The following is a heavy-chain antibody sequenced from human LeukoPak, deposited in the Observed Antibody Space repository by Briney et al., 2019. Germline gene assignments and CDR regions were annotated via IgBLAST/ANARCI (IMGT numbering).Heavy chain of an antibody. Sequence: PGGSLRLSCAASGFTFSSYGMSWVRQAPGKGLEWGSAISGSGGSTYYADSVKGRFTISRDNSKNTLYLQMNSLRAEDTAVYYCAKDYYGSRYYYYYMDVWGKGTTVTVSS. CDR1: GFTFSSYG. J-gene: IGHJ6*03. V-gene: IGHV3-23*01. CDR3: AKDYYGSRYYYYYMDV. CDR2: ISGSGGST. D-gene: IGHD3-10*01.